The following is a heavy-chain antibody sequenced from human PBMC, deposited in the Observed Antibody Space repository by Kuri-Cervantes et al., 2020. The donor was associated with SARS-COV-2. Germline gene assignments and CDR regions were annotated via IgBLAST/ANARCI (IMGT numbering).Heavy chain of an antibody. Sequence: SETLSLTCAVSGYSISSGYYCGWIRQPPGKGLEWIGSIYHSGSTYYNPSLKSRVTISVDTSKNQFSLKLSSVTAADTAVYYCASRSASLTELYYFDYWGQGTLVTVSS. CDR1: GYSISSGYY. J-gene: IGHJ4*02. D-gene: IGHD1-20*01. CDR3: ASRSASLTELYYFDY. V-gene: IGHV4-38-2*01. CDR2: IYHSGST.